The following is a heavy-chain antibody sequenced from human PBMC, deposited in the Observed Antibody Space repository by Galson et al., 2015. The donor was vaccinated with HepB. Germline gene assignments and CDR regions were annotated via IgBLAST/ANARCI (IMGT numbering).Heavy chain of an antibody. J-gene: IGHJ4*02. CDR3: AGEYSYGGPIDY. CDR2: ISYDGSNK. V-gene: IGHV3-30-3*01. CDR1: GFTFSSYA. D-gene: IGHD5-18*01. Sequence: SLRLSCAASGFTFSSYAMHWVRQAPGKGLEWVAVISYDGSNKYYADSVKGRFTISRDNSKNTLYLQMNSLRAEDTAVYYCAGEYSYGGPIDYWGQGTLVTVSS.